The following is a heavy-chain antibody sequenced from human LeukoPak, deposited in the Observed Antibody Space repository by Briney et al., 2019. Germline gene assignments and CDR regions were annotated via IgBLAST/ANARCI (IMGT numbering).Heavy chain of an antibody. J-gene: IGHJ4*02. D-gene: IGHD1-26*01. CDR2: MNPNSGNT. V-gene: IGHV1-8*03. Sequence: ASVKVSCKASGYTFTRYDINWVRQATGQGVEWMGWMNPNSGNTGYAQKFQGRVTITRNTSINKAYMELSSLRSEDTAVYYCARAKEKWEEFDYWGQGTLVTVSS. CDR1: GYTFTRYD. CDR3: ARAKEKWEEFDY.